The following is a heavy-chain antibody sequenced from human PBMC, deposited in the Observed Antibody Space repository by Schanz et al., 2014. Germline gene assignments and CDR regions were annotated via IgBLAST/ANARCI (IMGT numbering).Heavy chain of an antibody. Sequence: QLQLQESGPGLVKPSETLSLTCTVSGGSISSSGYYWGWIRQPPGNGLEWIGSIYYSGSTYYNPSLKSGVTMSVDPSKNRSSRKGPSVTATDTAVYYCARLPGLYCSGGACYRGYWGQGTLVTVSS. V-gene: IGHV4-39*01. CDR3: ARLPGLYCSGGACYRGY. J-gene: IGHJ4*02. CDR1: GGSISSSGYY. CDR2: IYYSGST. D-gene: IGHD2-15*01.